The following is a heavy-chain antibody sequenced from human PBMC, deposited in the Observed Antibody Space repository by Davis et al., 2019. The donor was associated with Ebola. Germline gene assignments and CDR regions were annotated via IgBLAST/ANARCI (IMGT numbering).Heavy chain of an antibody. Sequence: SVKVSCKASGGTFSSYAISWVRQAPGQGLEWMGGIIPIFGTANYAQKFQGRVTITADESTSTAYMELSSLRSEDTAVYYCAAYVRWLQLPSFDYWGQGTLVTVSS. CDR2: IIPIFGTA. CDR1: GGTFSSYA. J-gene: IGHJ4*02. D-gene: IGHD5-24*01. CDR3: AAYVRWLQLPSFDY. V-gene: IGHV1-69*13.